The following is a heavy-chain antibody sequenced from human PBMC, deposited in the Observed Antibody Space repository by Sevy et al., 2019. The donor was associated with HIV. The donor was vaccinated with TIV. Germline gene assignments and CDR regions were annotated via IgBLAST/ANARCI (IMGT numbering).Heavy chain of an antibody. Sequence: GGSLRLSCAVSGFSFDSYGMTWVRQAPGKGLEWVSGISGSGTRTYYADSVKGRFSISRDNSKNRLYLQMNSLRSEDNAIYYSPKGGGGHYDPDEIGYYFYYYNMDVWGKGTTVTVSS. CDR3: PKGGGGHYDPDEIGYYFYYYNMDV. V-gene: IGHV3-23*01. CDR2: ISGSGTRT. CDR1: GFSFDSYG. J-gene: IGHJ6*03. D-gene: IGHD3-22*01.